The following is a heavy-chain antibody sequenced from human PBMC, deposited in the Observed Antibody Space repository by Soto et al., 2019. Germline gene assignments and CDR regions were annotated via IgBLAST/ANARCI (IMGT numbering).Heavy chain of an antibody. CDR2: IHYSGST. CDR3: ASGKGVDGSHYFDL. V-gene: IGHV4-30-4*01. D-gene: IGHD1-26*01. J-gene: IGHJ4*02. CDR1: GVSISSEDYY. Sequence: SETLSLTCTVSGVSISSEDYYWTWIRQPPGKGLEWVGYIHYSGSTYYNASLKSRVTISIDTSKSQFPLRLNSVTAADTAVYFCASGKGVDGSHYFDLWGPGNPGHRLL.